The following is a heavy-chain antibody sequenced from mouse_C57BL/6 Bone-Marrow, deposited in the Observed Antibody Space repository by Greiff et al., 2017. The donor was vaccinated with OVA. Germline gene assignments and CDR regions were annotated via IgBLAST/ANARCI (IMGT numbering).Heavy chain of an antibody. Sequence: EVQGVESGGDLVKPGGSLKLSCAASGFTFSSYGMSWVRQTPDKRLEWVATISSGGSYTYYPDSVKGRFTISRDNAKNTLYLQMSSLKSEDTAMYCCARPLITTVVPRFAYWGQGTLVTVSA. V-gene: IGHV5-6*01. CDR2: ISSGGSYT. D-gene: IGHD1-1*01. CDR3: ARPLITTVVPRFAY. J-gene: IGHJ3*01. CDR1: GFTFSSYG.